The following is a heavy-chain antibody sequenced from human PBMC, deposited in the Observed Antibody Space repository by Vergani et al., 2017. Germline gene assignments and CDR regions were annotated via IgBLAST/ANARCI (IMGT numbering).Heavy chain of an antibody. CDR1: GYTFTSYY. D-gene: IGHD5-18*01. CDR2: INPSGGST. J-gene: IGHJ6*02. CDR3: ARVDTAMVPAYYYYGMDV. V-gene: IGHV1-46*01. Sequence: QVQLVQSGAEVKKPGASVKVSCKASGYTFTSYYMHWVRQAPGQGLEWMGIINPSGGSTSYAQKFQGRVTMTTDTSTSTAYMELRSLRSDDTAVYYCARVDTAMVPAYYYYGMDVWGQGP.